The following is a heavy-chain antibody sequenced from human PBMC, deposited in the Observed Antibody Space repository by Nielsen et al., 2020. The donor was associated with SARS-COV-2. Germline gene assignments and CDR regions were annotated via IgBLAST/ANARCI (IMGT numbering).Heavy chain of an antibody. Sequence: GGSLRLSCAASAFTFSTYWMHWVRQAPGKGLVWVSRINSDGSSTSYADSVKGRFTISRDNAKNTLYLQMNSLRAEDTAVYYCATCRGPYWYFDLWGRGTLVTVSS. D-gene: IGHD3-10*01. J-gene: IGHJ2*01. V-gene: IGHV3-74*01. CDR1: AFTFSTYW. CDR2: INSDGSST. CDR3: ATCRGPYWYFDL.